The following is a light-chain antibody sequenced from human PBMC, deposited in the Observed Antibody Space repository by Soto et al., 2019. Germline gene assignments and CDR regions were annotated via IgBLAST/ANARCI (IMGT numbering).Light chain of an antibody. CDR3: QQRTNWLWT. V-gene: IGKV3-11*01. CDR2: DAS. CDR1: QSVSTY. J-gene: IGKJ1*01. Sequence: EIVLTQSPATLSFSPGERATLSCRASQSVSTYLAWYQQKPGQAPRLLINDASKRATGIPARFSGSGSGTDFTLTISRLEPEDFAVYYCQQRTNWLWTFGQGTKVEIK.